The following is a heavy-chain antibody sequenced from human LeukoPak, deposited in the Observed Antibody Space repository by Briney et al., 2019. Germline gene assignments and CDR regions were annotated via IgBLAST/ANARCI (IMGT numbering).Heavy chain of an antibody. CDR2: ISGSGGST. D-gene: IGHD2-2*02. J-gene: IGHJ6*02. Sequence: GGSLRLSCAASGFTFSSYAMSWVRQAPGKGLEWVSAISGSGGSTYYADSVKGRCTISRDNAKNSLYLQMNSLRAEDTALYHCARSILYCSSTSCYTEYYYGMDVWGQGTTVTVSS. CDR3: ARSILYCSSTSCYTEYYYGMDV. CDR1: GFTFSSYA. V-gene: IGHV3-23*01.